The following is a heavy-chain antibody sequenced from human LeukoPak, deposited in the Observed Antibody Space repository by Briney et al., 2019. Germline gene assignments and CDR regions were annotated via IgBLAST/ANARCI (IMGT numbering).Heavy chain of an antibody. J-gene: IGHJ4*02. CDR2: INPNSGGT. Sequence: GASVKVSSKASGYTFTDYHIHWVRQAPGQGLEWMGGINPNSGGTNYAEKFHGRLTTTRDTSISTAFMELSGLRSDDTAVYYCTRFRHVAVAGTPHFDYWGQGALVTVSS. V-gene: IGHV1-2*02. D-gene: IGHD6-19*01. CDR1: GYTFTDYH. CDR3: TRFRHVAVAGTPHFDY.